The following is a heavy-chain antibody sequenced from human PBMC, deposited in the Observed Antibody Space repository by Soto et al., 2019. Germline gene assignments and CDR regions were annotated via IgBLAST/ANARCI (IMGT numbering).Heavy chain of an antibody. V-gene: IGHV5-51*01. CDR1: GYDFARTW. J-gene: IGHJ6*02. CDR3: AGHENLPWYYYGMDV. CDR2: IYPGDSET. Sequence: PGESLKISCKASGYDFARTWIGWVRQLPGKGLDWLGIIYPGDSETRYSPSFQGQVTISADKSINTAYLQWSSLKASDTAIYYCAGHENLPWYYYGMDVWGQGTTVTVSS. D-gene: IGHD1-7*01.